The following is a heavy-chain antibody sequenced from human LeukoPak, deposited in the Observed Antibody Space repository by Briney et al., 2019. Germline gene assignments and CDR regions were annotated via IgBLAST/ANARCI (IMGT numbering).Heavy chain of an antibody. CDR1: GFTFSSYA. D-gene: IGHD4-17*01. Sequence: PGRSLRLSCAASGFTFSSYAIHWVRQAPGKGLEWVAVISYDGSNKYYADSVKGRFTISRDNSRNTLYLQMNSLRVGDTAVYYCAREWAYGDFDYWGQGTLVTVSS. CDR2: ISYDGSNK. CDR3: AREWAYGDFDY. V-gene: IGHV3-30-3*01. J-gene: IGHJ4*02.